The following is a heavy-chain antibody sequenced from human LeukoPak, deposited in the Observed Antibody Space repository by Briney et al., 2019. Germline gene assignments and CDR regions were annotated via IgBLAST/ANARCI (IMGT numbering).Heavy chain of an antibody. D-gene: IGHD3-9*01. CDR2: IYYSGST. J-gene: IGHJ3*02. CDR1: GGSISSYY. Sequence: SETLSLTCTVSGGSISSYYWSWIRQPPGKGLEWIGYIYYSGSTNYNPSLKSRVTISVDTSKNQFSLKLSSVTAADTAVYYCARRILRYFDPGAFDIWGQGTMVTVSS. CDR3: ARRILRYFDPGAFDI. V-gene: IGHV4-59*01.